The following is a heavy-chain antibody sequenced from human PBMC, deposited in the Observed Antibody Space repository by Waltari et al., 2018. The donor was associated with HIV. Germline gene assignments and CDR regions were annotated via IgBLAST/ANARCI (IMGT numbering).Heavy chain of an antibody. Sequence: QVQLQESGPGLVKPSETLSLTCTVSGGSISSYYWSWIRQPPGKGLEWIGYIYYSGSTNYNPSLTSRVTISVDTSKNQFSLKLSSVTAADTAVYYCARDRGYCSGGSCYRPYYFDYWGQGTLVTVSS. CDR2: IYYSGST. CDR1: GGSISSYY. CDR3: ARDRGYCSGGSCYRPYYFDY. D-gene: IGHD2-15*01. V-gene: IGHV4-59*01. J-gene: IGHJ4*02.